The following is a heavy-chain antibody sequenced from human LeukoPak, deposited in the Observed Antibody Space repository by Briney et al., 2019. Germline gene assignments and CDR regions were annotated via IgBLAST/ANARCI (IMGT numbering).Heavy chain of an antibody. Sequence: SETLSLTCAVSGGSISSSNWWSWVRQPPGKGLEWIGEIYHSGSTNYNPSLKSRVTISVDKSKNQFSLRLSSVTAADTAVYYCARVEYYASYYYYYYMDVWGKGTTVTVSS. CDR3: ARVEYYASYYYYYYMDV. CDR1: GGSISSSNW. J-gene: IGHJ6*03. V-gene: IGHV4-4*02. D-gene: IGHD3-3*01. CDR2: IYHSGST.